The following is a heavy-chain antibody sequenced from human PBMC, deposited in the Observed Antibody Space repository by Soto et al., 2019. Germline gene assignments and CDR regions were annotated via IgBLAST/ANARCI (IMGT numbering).Heavy chain of an antibody. CDR3: ARYNWTYVFNP. V-gene: IGHV1-8*01. D-gene: IGHD1-7*01. CDR1: GYTFTSYD. J-gene: IGHJ5*02. CDR2: MNPNRGNT. Sequence: QVQLVQSGAEVKKPGASVKVSCKASGYTFTSYDINWVRQATGQGLEWMGWMNPNRGNTGYARKFQGRVTITRNTSISKAYMELSSLRSEDTAVYYWARYNWTYVFNPWGQGTLVTVSS.